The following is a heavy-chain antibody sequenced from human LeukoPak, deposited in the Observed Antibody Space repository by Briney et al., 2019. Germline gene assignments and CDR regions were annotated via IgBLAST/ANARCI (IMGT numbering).Heavy chain of an antibody. V-gene: IGHV5-51*01. CDR3: ARHQVAAGWDFDY. CDR1: GYSFTSYW. J-gene: IGHJ4*02. D-gene: IGHD6-13*01. CDR2: IYPGDSDT. Sequence: GESLKISCKGSGYSFTSYWIGWVRQMPGKGLEWMGIIYPGDSDTRYGPSFQGQVTISADKSISTAYLQWSSLKASDTAMYYCARHQVAAGWDFDYWGQGTLVTVSS.